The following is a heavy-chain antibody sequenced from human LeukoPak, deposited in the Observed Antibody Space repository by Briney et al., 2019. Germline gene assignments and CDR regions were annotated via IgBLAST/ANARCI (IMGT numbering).Heavy chain of an antibody. J-gene: IGHJ4*02. CDR3: ARFPGYSYGLDY. Sequence: GGSLRLSCAASGFTFSSYSMNWARQAPGKGLEWVSYISSSSNSIYYADSVKGRFTISRDNSKNTLYLQMNSLRAEDTAVYYCARFPGYSYGLDYWGQGTLVTVSS. CDR1: GFTFSSYS. CDR2: ISSSSNSI. D-gene: IGHD5-18*01. V-gene: IGHV3-48*01.